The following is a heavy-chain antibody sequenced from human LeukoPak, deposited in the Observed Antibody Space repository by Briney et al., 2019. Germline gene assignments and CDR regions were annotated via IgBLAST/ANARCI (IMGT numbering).Heavy chain of an antibody. V-gene: IGHV1-24*01. CDR2: FDPEDGET. CDR1: GGTFSSYA. D-gene: IGHD2-15*01. Sequence: ASVKVSCKASGGTFSSYAISWVRQAPGQGLEWMGGFDPEDGETIYAQKFQGRVTMTEDTSTDTAYMELSSLRSEDTAVYYCATKWGILYDAFDIWGQGTMVTVSS. J-gene: IGHJ3*02. CDR3: ATKWGILYDAFDI.